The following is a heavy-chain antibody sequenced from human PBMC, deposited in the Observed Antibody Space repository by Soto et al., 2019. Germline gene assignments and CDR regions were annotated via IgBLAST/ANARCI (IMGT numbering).Heavy chain of an antibody. CDR2: INSDGSGA. V-gene: IGHV3-74*01. CDR1: GFTFSSFW. CDR3: IRDYGEAGSTNAFDI. D-gene: IGHD3-10*01. J-gene: IGHJ3*02. Sequence: GGSLRLSCAASGFTFSSFWMHWVRQAPGKGLVWVSRINSDGSGASYADFVEGRFTISRDNAKNTVYFQMNSLREEDTAVYYCIRDYGEAGSTNAFDIWGQGTMVTVSS.